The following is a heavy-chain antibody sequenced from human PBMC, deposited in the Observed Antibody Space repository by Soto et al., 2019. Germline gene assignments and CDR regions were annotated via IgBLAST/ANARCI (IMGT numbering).Heavy chain of an antibody. J-gene: IGHJ4*02. D-gene: IGHD3-22*01. V-gene: IGHV1-69*13. CDR1: GGTFSRNT. Sequence: SVKVSCKASGGTFSRNTISWVRQAPGQGLEWMGGIMPIFGSANYAQKFQGRVTITADENTRTVYMELSRLRSEDTAVYYCARQFDSDTTGYYYAYWGQGTQVTVSA. CDR2: IMPIFGSA. CDR3: ARQFDSDTTGYYYAY.